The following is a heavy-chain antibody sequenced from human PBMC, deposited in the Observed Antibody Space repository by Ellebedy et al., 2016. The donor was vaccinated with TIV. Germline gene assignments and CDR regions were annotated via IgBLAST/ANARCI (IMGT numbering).Heavy chain of an antibody. CDR3: ARNKGAGTGAEYFQH. CDR2: IYYSGIT. J-gene: IGHJ1*01. Sequence: MPSETLSLTCTVSGGSISSYYWSWIRQPPGKGLEWIGYIYYSGITNYNPSLKSRVTISVDTSKNQFSLKLSTVTAADTAVYYCARNKGAGTGAEYFQHWGQGTLVTVSS. D-gene: IGHD6-19*01. V-gene: IGHV4-59*01. CDR1: GGSISSYY.